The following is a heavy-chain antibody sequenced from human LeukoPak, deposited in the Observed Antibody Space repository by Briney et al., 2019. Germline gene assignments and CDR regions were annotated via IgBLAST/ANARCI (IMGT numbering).Heavy chain of an antibody. CDR2: TYYSGST. V-gene: IGHV4-59*01. CDR1: GGSISSYY. D-gene: IGHD2-2*01. CDR3: AREHCSSTSCYRGQFDY. J-gene: IGHJ4*02. Sequence: SETLSLTCTVSGGSISSYYWSWIRQPPGKGLEWIGYTYYSGSTNYNPSLKSRVTISVDTPKNQFSLKLSSVTAADTAVYYCAREHCSSTSCYRGQFDYWGQGTLVTVSS.